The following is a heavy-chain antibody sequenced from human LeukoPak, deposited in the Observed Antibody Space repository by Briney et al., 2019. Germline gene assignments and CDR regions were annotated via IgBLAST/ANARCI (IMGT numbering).Heavy chain of an antibody. D-gene: IGHD6-19*01. CDR2: ISSSSSYI. CDR1: GFTFSSYS. J-gene: IGHJ4*02. V-gene: IGHV3-21*01. Sequence: GGSLRLSCAASGFTFSSYSMNWVRQAPGKGLEWVSSISSSSSYIYYADSVKGRFTISRDNAKNSLYLQMNSLRAEDTAVYYCASVNHPEGIAVAEGGFDYWGQGTLVTVSS. CDR3: ASVNHPEGIAVAEGGFDY.